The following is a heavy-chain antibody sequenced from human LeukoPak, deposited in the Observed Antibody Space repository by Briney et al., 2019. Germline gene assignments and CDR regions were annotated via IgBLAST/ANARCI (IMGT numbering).Heavy chain of an antibody. Sequence: GGSLRLSCAASGITFRSDVMNWVRQAPGKGLEWVSSISSSSSCIYYADSVKGRFTISRDNAKNSLYLQMNSLRAEDTAVYYCARGYSGYDSWGQGTLVTVSS. D-gene: IGHD5-12*01. CDR2: ISSSSSCI. J-gene: IGHJ5*02. CDR1: GITFRSDV. CDR3: ARGYSGYDS. V-gene: IGHV3-21*01.